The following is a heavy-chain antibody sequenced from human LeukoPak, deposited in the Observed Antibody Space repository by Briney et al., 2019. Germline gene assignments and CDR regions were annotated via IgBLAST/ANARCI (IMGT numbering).Heavy chain of an antibody. J-gene: IGHJ4*02. Sequence: SETLSLTCAVYGGSFSGYYWSWIRQPPGKGLEWIGEINHSGSTNYNPSLKSRVTISVDTSKNQLSLKLSSVTAADTAVYYCARGDGVGATRDFDYWGQGTLVTVSS. D-gene: IGHD1-26*01. CDR1: GGSFSGYY. V-gene: IGHV4-34*01. CDR2: INHSGST. CDR3: ARGDGVGATRDFDY.